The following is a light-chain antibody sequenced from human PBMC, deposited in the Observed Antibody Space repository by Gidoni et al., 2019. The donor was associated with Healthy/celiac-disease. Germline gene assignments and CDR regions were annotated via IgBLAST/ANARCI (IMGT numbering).Light chain of an antibody. V-gene: IGKV1-8*01. Sequence: AIRMTQSPSSFSASTGDRVTITCRASQGISSYLAWYQQKPGKAPKLLIYAASTLQSGVPSRFSGSGSGTDFTLTISCLQSEDFATYYCQQYDSYPPTFXXXTKLEIK. CDR3: QQYDSYPPT. J-gene: IGKJ2*01. CDR1: QGISSY. CDR2: AAS.